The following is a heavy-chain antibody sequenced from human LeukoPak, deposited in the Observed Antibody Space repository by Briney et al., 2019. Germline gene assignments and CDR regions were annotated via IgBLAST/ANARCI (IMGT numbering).Heavy chain of an antibody. V-gene: IGHV3-30-3*01. D-gene: IGHD6-19*01. CDR2: ISYDGSNK. CDR3: AREYSSGWYGPMDV. CDR1: GFTFSSYA. Sequence: GGSLRLSCAASGFTFSSYAMHWVRQAPGKGLEWVAVISYDGSNKYYADSVKGRFTISRDNSKNTLYLQMNSLRAEDTAVYYCAREYSSGWYGPMDVWGQGTTVTVS. J-gene: IGHJ6*02.